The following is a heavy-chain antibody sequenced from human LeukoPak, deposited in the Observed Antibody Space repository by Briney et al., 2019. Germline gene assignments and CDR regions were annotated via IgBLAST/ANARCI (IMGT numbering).Heavy chain of an antibody. CDR2: MNPNSGNT. Sequence: ASVKVSCKASGYTFTTYDINWGRQATGQGLEWMGWMNPNSGNTGYAQKFQGRVTMTRSTSISTAYMELSSLTSEDTAVYYCARVGQVVSVDYWGQGTLVTVSS. D-gene: IGHD6-6*01. CDR3: ARVGQVVSVDY. J-gene: IGHJ4*02. CDR1: GYTFTTYD. V-gene: IGHV1-8*01.